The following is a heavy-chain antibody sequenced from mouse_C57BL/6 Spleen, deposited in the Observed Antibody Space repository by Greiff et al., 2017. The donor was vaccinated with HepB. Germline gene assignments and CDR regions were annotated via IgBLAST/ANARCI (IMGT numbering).Heavy chain of an antibody. CDR2: INPSNGGT. CDR3: AYDYGSSYDWYFDV. CDR1: GYTFTSYW. Sequence: VQLQQSGTELVKPGASVKLSCKASGYTFTSYWMHWVKQRPGQGLEWIGNINPSNGGTNYNEKFKSKATLTVDKSSSTAYMQLSSLTSADSAVYYCAYDYGSSYDWYFDVWGTRTTVTVSS. V-gene: IGHV1-53*01. D-gene: IGHD1-1*01. J-gene: IGHJ1*03.